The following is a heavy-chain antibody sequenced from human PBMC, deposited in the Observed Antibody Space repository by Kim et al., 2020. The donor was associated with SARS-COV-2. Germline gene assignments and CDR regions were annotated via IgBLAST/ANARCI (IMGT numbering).Heavy chain of an antibody. D-gene: IGHD2-8*01. CDR3: AVCTSGVCYSHNWFDP. J-gene: IGHJ5*02. V-gene: IGHV4-39*01. Sequence: PARRSRVTISVDTSKNQFSLKLTSATAADTAVYYCAVCTSGVCYSHNWFDPWGQGHLVTVSS.